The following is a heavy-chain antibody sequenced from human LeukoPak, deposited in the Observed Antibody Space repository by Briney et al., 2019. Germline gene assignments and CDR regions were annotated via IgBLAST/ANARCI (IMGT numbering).Heavy chain of an antibody. J-gene: IGHJ3*02. D-gene: IGHD3-3*01. CDR2: ISWNSGSI. Sequence: GGSLRLSCAASGFTFDDYAMHWVRQAPGKGLEWVSGISWNSGSIGYADSVKGRFTISRDNAKNSLYLQMNSLRAEDTAVYYCASQYYDFWSGYFPAFDIWGQGTMVTVSS. V-gene: IGHV3-9*01. CDR3: ASQYYDFWSGYFPAFDI. CDR1: GFTFDDYA.